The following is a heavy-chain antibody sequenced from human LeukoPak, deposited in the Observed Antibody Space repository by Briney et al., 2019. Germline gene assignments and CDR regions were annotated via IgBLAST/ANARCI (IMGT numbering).Heavy chain of an antibody. V-gene: IGHV1-2*02. CDR2: INPNSGGT. CDR1: GYTFTGYY. J-gene: IGHJ4*02. Sequence: GASVKVSCKASGYTFTGYYMHWVRQAPGQGPEWMGWINPNSGGTNYAQKFQGRVTMTRDTSISTAYMELSRLRSDDTAVYYCARGSAEQWLVLGFLGYWGQGTLVTVSS. D-gene: IGHD6-19*01. CDR3: ARGSAEQWLVLGFLGY.